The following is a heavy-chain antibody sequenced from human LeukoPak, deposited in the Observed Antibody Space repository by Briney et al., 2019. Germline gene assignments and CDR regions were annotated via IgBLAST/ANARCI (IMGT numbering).Heavy chain of an antibody. J-gene: IGHJ4*02. CDR2: ISYDGSNK. CDR1: GFTFNSYG. Sequence: GGSLRLSCAASGFTFNSYGMHWVRQPPGKGLEWVALISYDGSNKYYADSVKGRFTISRGNSKNTLYLQMNSLRAEDTAVYYCAKTRDSSDYYFDYWGQGTLVTVSS. V-gene: IGHV3-30*18. D-gene: IGHD3-22*01. CDR3: AKTRDSSDYYFDY.